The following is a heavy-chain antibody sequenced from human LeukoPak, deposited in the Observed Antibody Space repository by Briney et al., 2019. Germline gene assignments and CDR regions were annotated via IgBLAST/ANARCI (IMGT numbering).Heavy chain of an antibody. CDR3: ARDYSGSYTGYYYCGMDV. D-gene: IGHD1-26*01. V-gene: IGHV1-18*01. CDR1: GYTFTSYG. Sequence: GASVKVSCKASGYTFTSYGISWVRQAPGQGLEWMGWISAYNGNTNYAQKLQGRVTMTTDTSTSTAYMELRSLRSDDTAVYYCARDYSGSYTGYYYCGMDVWGQGTTVTVSS. J-gene: IGHJ6*02. CDR2: ISAYNGNT.